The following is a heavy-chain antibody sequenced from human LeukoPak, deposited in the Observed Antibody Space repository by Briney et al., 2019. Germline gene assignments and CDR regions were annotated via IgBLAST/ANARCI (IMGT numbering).Heavy chain of an antibody. CDR3: ARATPYYDSSEGHDAFDI. CDR2: IYYSGST. D-gene: IGHD3-22*01. CDR1: GGSISSSSYY. V-gene: IGHV4-39*07. J-gene: IGHJ3*02. Sequence: SETLSLTCTVSGGSISSSSYYWGWIRQPPGKGLEWIGSIYYSGSTYYNPSLKSRVTISVDTSKNQFSLKLSSVTAADTAVYYCARATPYYDSSEGHDAFDIWGQGTMVTVSS.